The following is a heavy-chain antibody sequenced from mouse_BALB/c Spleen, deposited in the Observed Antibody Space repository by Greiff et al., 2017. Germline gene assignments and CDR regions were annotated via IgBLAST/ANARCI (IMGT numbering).Heavy chain of an antibody. V-gene: IGHV1-61*01. CDR1: GYTFTSYW. Sequence: QVQLQQPGAELVRPGASVKLSCKASGYTFTSYWLNWVQQRPGQGLEWIGMIDPSDSETHYNQMFKDKATLTVDNSTSTAYMQLSSLTSEDSAVYYCTRLGAYYRSWFAYWGQGTLVTVSA. D-gene: IGHD2-14*01. CDR2: IDPSDSET. J-gene: IGHJ3*01. CDR3: TRLGAYYRSWFAY.